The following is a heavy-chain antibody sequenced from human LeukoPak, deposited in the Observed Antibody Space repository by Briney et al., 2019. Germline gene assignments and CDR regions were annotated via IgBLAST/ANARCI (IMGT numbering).Heavy chain of an antibody. V-gene: IGHV4-59*01. J-gene: IGHJ5*02. Sequence: PSETLSLTCTVSGGSISSYYWSWIRQPPGKGLEWIGYIYYSGSTNYNPSLKSRVTISVDTSKNQFSLKLSSVTAADTAVYYCARALYYYDTTPFDPWGRGTLVTVSS. CDR2: IYYSGST. D-gene: IGHD3-22*01. CDR1: GGSISSYY. CDR3: ARALYYYDTTPFDP.